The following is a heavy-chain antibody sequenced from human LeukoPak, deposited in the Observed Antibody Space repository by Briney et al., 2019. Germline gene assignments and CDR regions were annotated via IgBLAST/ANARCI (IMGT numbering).Heavy chain of an antibody. CDR3: VRDWGYDSSGYWQKYFDS. J-gene: IGHJ4*02. CDR1: GFTFSSYW. Sequence: GGSLRLSCAASGFTFSSYWMHWVRQAPGKGLVWVSRINSDGSSTNYADSVKGRFTISRDNAKNTLHLQMNSLRAEDTAVYYCVRDWGYDSSGYWQKYFDSWGQGTLVTVSS. D-gene: IGHD3-22*01. CDR2: INSDGSST. V-gene: IGHV3-74*01.